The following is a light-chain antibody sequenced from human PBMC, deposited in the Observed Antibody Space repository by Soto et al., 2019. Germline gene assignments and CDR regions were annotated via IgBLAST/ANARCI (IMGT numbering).Light chain of an antibody. CDR3: QQFNTSPWT. Sequence: DIQMTQSPSTLSASEGDRVTISCRASQSVSIWLAWYQQKPGRAPKLLIYKSSILESVVPSRFSGSGSGTEFTLTISSLQPDDFATYYCQQFNTSPWTFGQGTKVDI. V-gene: IGKV1-5*03. J-gene: IGKJ1*01. CDR1: QSVSIW. CDR2: KSS.